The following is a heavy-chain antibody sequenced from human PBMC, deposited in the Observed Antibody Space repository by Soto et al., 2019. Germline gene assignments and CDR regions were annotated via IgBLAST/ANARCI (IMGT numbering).Heavy chain of an antibody. Sequence: GGSLRLSCAASGFTFSSYAMHWVRQAPGEGLEWVAIIWHDGTNKNYGDSVKGRFTISRDNSKNTLYLQMNSLRAGDTAVYYCAREPRHGDYSQVGAFDIWGQGTMVTVSS. CDR2: IWHDGTNK. CDR1: GFTFSSYA. D-gene: IGHD4-17*01. CDR3: AREPRHGDYSQVGAFDI. V-gene: IGHV3-33*01. J-gene: IGHJ3*02.